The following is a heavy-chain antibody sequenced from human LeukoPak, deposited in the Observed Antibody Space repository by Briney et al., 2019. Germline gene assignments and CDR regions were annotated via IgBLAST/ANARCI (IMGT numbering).Heavy chain of an antibody. Sequence: GGSLRLSCAASGFTFSSLSLSWVRQAPGKGLEWVSTISSSGVLYYAASAKGRFTISRDNAKNSLYLQMNSLRVEDTAVFYCARDSSGWSRDYWGQGTLVAVS. J-gene: IGHJ4*02. CDR2: ISSSGVL. D-gene: IGHD6-19*01. CDR3: ARDSSGWSRDY. CDR1: GFTFSSLS. V-gene: IGHV3-21*06.